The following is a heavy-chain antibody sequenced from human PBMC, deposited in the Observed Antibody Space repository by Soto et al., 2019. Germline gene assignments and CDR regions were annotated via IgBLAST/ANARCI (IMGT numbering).Heavy chain of an antibody. D-gene: IGHD3-10*01. J-gene: IGHJ4*02. CDR2: ISGSGGST. CDR1: GFTFSNAW. CDR3: AKDYYGSGSYYSGYFDY. Sequence: PGGSLRLSCAASGFTFSNAWINWVRQAPGKGLEWVSAISGSGGSTYYADSVKGRFTISRDNSKNTLYLQMNSLRAEDTAVYYCAKDYYGSGSYYSGYFDYWGQGTLVTVSS. V-gene: IGHV3-23*01.